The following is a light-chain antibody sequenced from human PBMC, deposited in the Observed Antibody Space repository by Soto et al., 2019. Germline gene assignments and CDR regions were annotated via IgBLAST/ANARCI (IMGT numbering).Light chain of an antibody. CDR1: SSNIGSNY. Sequence: QSALTQPHSASGTPGPRVTISCSGSSSNIGSNYVYWYQQLPGTAPKLLIYRNNQRPSGVPDRFSGSKSGTSASLAISGLRSEDEADYYCAAWDDSLSGVVFGGGTKLTVL. CDR2: RNN. CDR3: AAWDDSLSGVV. J-gene: IGLJ2*01. V-gene: IGLV1-47*01.